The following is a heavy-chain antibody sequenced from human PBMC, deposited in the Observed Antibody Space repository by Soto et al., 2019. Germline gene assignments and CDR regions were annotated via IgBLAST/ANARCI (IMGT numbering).Heavy chain of an antibody. Sequence: QVQLVQSGAEVKTPGASVKVSCKASGYTFATYDINWVRQAPGQGLEWMGWMNPNSGNTGYAQKFQGRLTMTRATALSVAPMELSSLRNEAAAVYYCARSDGYNCNWLDSWGQGTLVTVSA. CDR3: ARSDGYNCNWLDS. V-gene: IGHV1-8*01. CDR2: MNPNSGNT. J-gene: IGHJ5*01. D-gene: IGHD2-21*01. CDR1: GYTFATYD.